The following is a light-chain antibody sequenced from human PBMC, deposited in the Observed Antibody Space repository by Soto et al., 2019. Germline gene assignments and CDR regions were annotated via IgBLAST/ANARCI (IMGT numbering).Light chain of an antibody. CDR3: SSYTSSSTLLYV. CDR2: EVS. J-gene: IGLJ1*01. CDR1: SRDVGGYNY. V-gene: IGLV2-14*01. Sequence: LTQPASVSGSPGQSITISCTGTSRDVGGYNYVSWYQQHPGKAPKLMIYEVSNRPSGVSNRFSGSKSGNAASLPLPVPQAEDEADYYCSSYTSSSTLLYVFXTGTKLTAL.